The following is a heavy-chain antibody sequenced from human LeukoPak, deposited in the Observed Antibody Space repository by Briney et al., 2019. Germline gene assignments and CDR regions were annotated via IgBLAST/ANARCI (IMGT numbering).Heavy chain of an antibody. CDR1: GYTFTSYD. V-gene: IGHV1-8*01. Sequence: GASVKVSCKASGYTFTSYDINWVRQATGQGLGWMGWMNPNSGNTGYAQKFQGRVTMTRNTSISTAYMELSSLRSEDTAVYYCARGWFGVYYFDYWGQGTLVTVSS. CDR2: MNPNSGNT. CDR3: ARGWFGVYYFDY. J-gene: IGHJ4*02. D-gene: IGHD3-10*01.